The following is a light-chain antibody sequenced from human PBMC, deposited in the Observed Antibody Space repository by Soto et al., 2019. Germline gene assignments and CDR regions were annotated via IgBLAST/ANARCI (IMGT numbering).Light chain of an antibody. CDR3: QKYNSAPYT. CDR1: QDISNY. J-gene: IGKJ2*01. Sequence: DIQMTQSPSSLSASIGDRVTITCRASQDISNYLAWYQQKPGTAPKSLIYGASTLQSGVSSRFSGSGSGTDFTLTISSIQPEDVATYYCQKYNSAPYTFGQGTKLEIK. CDR2: GAS. V-gene: IGKV1-27*01.